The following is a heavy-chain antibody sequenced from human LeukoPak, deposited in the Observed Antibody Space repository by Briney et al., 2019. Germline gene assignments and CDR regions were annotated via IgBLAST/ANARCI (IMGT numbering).Heavy chain of an antibody. CDR2: INHSGST. J-gene: IGHJ4*02. V-gene: IGHV4-34*01. Sequence: PSETLSLTCAVYGGSFSGYYWSWIRQPPGKGLEWIGEINHSGSTNYNPSLKSRVTISVDTSKNQFSLKLSSVTAADTAVYYCARRVAARPEDYWGQGTLVTVSS. CDR3: ARRVAARPEDY. CDR1: GGSFSGYY. D-gene: IGHD6-6*01.